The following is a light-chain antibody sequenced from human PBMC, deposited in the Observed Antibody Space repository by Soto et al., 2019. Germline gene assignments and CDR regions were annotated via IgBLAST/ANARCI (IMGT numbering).Light chain of an antibody. CDR1: SGRIASNY. V-gene: IGLV6-57*01. J-gene: IGLJ2*01. CDR3: QSYDSSNQV. Sequence: NFMLTQPHSVSESPGKTVTISCTRSSGRIASNYVQWYQQRPGSSPTTGIYEDNQRPSGVPDRFSGSIDSSSNSASLTISGLKTGDEADYYCQSYDSSNQVFGGGTKLTVL. CDR2: EDN.